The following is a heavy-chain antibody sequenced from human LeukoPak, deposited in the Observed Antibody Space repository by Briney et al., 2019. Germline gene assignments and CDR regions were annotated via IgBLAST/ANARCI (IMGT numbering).Heavy chain of an antibody. J-gene: IGHJ3*02. CDR2: IYYSGST. Sequence: SETLSLTCTVSGGSISSSSYYWGWIRQPPGKGLEWIGSIYYSGSTYYNPSLKSRVTISVDTSRNQFSLKLSSVTAADTAVYYCARGRGATDAFDIWGQGTMVTVSS. V-gene: IGHV4-39*07. CDR3: ARGRGATDAFDI. D-gene: IGHD1-26*01. CDR1: GGSISSSSYY.